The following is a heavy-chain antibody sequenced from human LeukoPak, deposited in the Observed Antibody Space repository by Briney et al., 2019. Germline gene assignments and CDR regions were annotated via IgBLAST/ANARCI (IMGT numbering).Heavy chain of an antibody. CDR3: ARDLGSFYNVKAFDI. D-gene: IGHD3-10*01. V-gene: IGHV3-23*01. CDR1: GFTFSSYA. J-gene: IGHJ3*02. Sequence: GGSLRLPCAASGFTFSSYAMSWVRQAPGKGLEWVSAISGSGGSTYYADSVKGRFTISRDNSKKTLYLQMNNLRAEDTAVYYCARDLGSFYNVKAFDIWGQGTLVTVSS. CDR2: ISGSGGST.